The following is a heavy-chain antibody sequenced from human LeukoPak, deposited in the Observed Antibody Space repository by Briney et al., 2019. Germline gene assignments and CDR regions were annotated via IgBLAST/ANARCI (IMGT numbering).Heavy chain of an antibody. D-gene: IGHD5-18*01. CDR3: AGEDVDTAMVTFDY. CDR1: GYTFTGYY. Sequence: ASVKVSCKASGYTFTGYYMHWVRQAPGQGLEWMGWINPNSGGTNYAQKFQGRVTMTRDTSISTAYMELSRLRSDDTAVYYCAGEDVDTAMVTFDYWGQGTLVTVSS. J-gene: IGHJ4*02. V-gene: IGHV1-2*02. CDR2: INPNSGGT.